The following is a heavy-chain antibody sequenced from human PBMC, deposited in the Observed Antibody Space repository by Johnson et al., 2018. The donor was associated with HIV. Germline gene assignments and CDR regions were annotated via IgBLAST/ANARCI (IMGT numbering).Heavy chain of an antibody. Sequence: QVQLVESGGGVVQPGRSLRLSCAASGFTFSSYAMHWVRQAPGKGLEWVAVISYDGSNKYYADSVKGRFTISRDNSKNPLYLQMNSRRAEDTAVYYCAVIPPRGAGKGADAFDIWGQGTMVTVSS. CDR3: AVIPPRGAGKGADAFDI. CDR2: ISYDGSNK. CDR1: GFTFSSYA. V-gene: IGHV3-30-3*01. D-gene: IGHD1-26*01. J-gene: IGHJ3*02.